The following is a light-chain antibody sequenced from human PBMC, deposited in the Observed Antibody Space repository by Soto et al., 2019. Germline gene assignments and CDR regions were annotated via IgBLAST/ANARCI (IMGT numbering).Light chain of an antibody. J-gene: IGLJ2*01. CDR2: NVD. V-gene: IGLV2-14*03. Sequence: QSALTQVASVSASPGQSITISCTGTSSDVGGHNYVSWYQQHPGKAPKLMIYNVDYRPSGVSNRFSGSKSGNTASLTISGLQADDEAYYYCSSYADCSTVVFGGGTKLTVL. CDR3: SSYADCSTVV. CDR1: SSDVGGHNY.